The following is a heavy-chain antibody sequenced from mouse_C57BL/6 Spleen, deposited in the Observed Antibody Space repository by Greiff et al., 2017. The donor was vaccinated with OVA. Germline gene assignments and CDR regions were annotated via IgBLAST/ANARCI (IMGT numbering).Heavy chain of an antibody. Sequence: QVQLQQSGAELARPGASVKLSCKASGYTFSSYGISWVKQRTGQGLEWIGEIYPRSGNTYYNEKFKGKATLTAEKSSSTAYMELRSLTSEDSAVYFCARSEYYGSYYYAMDYWGQGTSVTVAS. J-gene: IGHJ4*01. CDR3: ARSEYYGSYYYAMDY. CDR2: IYPRSGNT. D-gene: IGHD1-1*01. CDR1: GYTFSSYG. V-gene: IGHV1-81*01.